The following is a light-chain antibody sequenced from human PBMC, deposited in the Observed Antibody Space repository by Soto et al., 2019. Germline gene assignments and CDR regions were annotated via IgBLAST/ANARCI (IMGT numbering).Light chain of an antibody. J-gene: IGKJ5*01. CDR2: KVS. CDR1: QSLVHSDGIAY. V-gene: IGKV2-30*02. Sequence: DVAMTLSPLSLPVTLGQPAAISCRSNQSLVHSDGIAYFSWFQQRPGRSPRRLIYKVSNRDSGVPARFSGSGSGTDFALKISRVEAEDVGVYYCMQGAHWPITFGQGTRLEI. CDR3: MQGAHWPIT.